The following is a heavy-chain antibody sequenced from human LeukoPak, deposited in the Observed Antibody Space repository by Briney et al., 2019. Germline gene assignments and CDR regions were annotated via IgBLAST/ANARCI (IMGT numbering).Heavy chain of an antibody. D-gene: IGHD6-19*01. CDR1: GYTFTSYG. CDR3: AGAPSAAIAVAGNNWFDP. J-gene: IGHJ5*02. V-gene: IGHV1-18*01. Sequence: ASVKVSCKASGYTFTSYGVSWVRQAPGQGLERMGWISAYNDNTNYAQKLQGRVTMTTDTSTSTAYMELRSLRSDDTAVYYCAGAPSAAIAVAGNNWFDPWGQGTLVTVSS. CDR2: ISAYNDNT.